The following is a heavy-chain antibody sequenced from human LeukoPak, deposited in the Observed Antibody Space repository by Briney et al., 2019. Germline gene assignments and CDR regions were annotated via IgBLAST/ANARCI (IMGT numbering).Heavy chain of an antibody. V-gene: IGHV4-59*12. Sequence: PSETLSLTCTVSGGSISSYYWSWIRQPPGKGLEWIGYIYYSGSTNYNPSLKSRVTMSVDTSKNQFSLKLSSVTAADTAVYYCARGYDDYVWGSYRPYFDYWGQGTLVTVSS. CDR3: ARGYDDYVWGSYRPYFDY. D-gene: IGHD3-16*02. CDR2: IYYSGST. CDR1: GGSISSYY. J-gene: IGHJ4*02.